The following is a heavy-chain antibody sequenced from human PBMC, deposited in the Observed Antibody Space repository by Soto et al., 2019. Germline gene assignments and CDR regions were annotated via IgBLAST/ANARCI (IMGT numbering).Heavy chain of an antibody. CDR2: ISGSGGST. CDR1: GFTFSSYA. Sequence: EVQLLESGGGLVQPGGSLRLSCAASGFTFSSYAMSWVRQAPGKGLEWVSAISGSGGSTYYADSVKGRFTISRDNSKNTLYLQMNSLRAEDTAVYCCAKAPVAAATGDWYFDLWGRGTLVTVSS. D-gene: IGHD6-13*01. J-gene: IGHJ2*01. CDR3: AKAPVAAATGDWYFDL. V-gene: IGHV3-23*01.